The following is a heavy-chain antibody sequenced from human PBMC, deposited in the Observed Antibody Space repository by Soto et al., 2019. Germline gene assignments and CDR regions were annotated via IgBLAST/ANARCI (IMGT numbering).Heavy chain of an antibody. Sequence: PGGSLRLSCAASGFSFRSFAMGWVRQAPGKGLEWVSSVTSSGFSTYYADSVRGRFTMSRDNSDNTLHLQMNSLRAEDTAVYYCAKEYGPGSYYDYWGQGTLVTVSS. CDR3: AKEYGPGSYYDY. CDR1: GFSFRSFA. V-gene: IGHV3-23*01. CDR2: VTSSGFST. J-gene: IGHJ4*02. D-gene: IGHD3-10*01.